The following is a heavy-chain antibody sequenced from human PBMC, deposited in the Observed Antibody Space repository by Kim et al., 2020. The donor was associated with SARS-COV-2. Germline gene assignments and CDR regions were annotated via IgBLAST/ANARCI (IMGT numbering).Heavy chain of an antibody. CDR3: AKAQWELLLFPIYYFDY. CDR1: GFTFSSYA. CDR2: ISGRGGST. D-gene: IGHD1-26*01. V-gene: IGHV3-23*01. Sequence: GGSLRLSCAASGFTFSSYAMSWVRQAPGKGLEWVSGISGRGGSTYYADSVKGRFTISRDNSKNTLYLQMNSLRAEDTAVYYCAKAQWELLLFPIYYFDYWGQGTLVTVSS. J-gene: IGHJ4*02.